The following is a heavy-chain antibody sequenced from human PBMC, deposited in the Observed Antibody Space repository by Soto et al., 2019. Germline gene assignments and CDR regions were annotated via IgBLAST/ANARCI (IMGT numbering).Heavy chain of an antibody. CDR3: ARDAPTVLRGVTAAFDI. CDR1: GYSISSGYY. D-gene: IGHD3-10*01. V-gene: IGHV4-38-2*02. CDR2: IYHNGST. J-gene: IGHJ3*02. Sequence: SETLSLTCAVSGYSISSGYYWGWIRQPPGKGLEWIGTIYHNGSTYYNPSLKSRVTISIDTSKNQFSLKLSSVTAADTALYYCARDAPTVLRGVTAAFDIWGQGTMVTVSS.